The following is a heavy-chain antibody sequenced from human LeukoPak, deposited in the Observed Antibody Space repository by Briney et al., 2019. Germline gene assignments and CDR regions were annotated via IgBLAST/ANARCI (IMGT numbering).Heavy chain of an antibody. CDR1: GYTFTSYA. D-gene: IGHD3-3*01. Sequence: GASVNVSCKASGYTFTSYAMHWVRQAPGQRLEWMGWINAGNGNTKYSQKFQGRVTITRDTSASTAYMELSSLRSEDTAVYYCARIPPAIFGVQPDERGWFDPWGQGTLVTVSS. CDR3: ARIPPAIFGVQPDERGWFDP. CDR2: INAGNGNT. J-gene: IGHJ5*02. V-gene: IGHV1-3*01.